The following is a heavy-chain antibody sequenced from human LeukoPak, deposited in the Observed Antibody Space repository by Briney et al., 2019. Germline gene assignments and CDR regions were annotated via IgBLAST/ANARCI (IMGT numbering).Heavy chain of an antibody. Sequence: GGSLRLSCAASGFTFSDYYMSCIRQAPGKGLEWVSYISSSGSTIYYADSVKGRFTISRDNAKNSLYLQMNSLRAEDTAVYYCARDDYDILTGSGGVWFDPWGQGTLVTVSS. CDR3: ARDDYDILTGSGGVWFDP. D-gene: IGHD3-9*01. CDR1: GFTFSDYY. J-gene: IGHJ5*02. V-gene: IGHV3-11*01. CDR2: ISSSGSTI.